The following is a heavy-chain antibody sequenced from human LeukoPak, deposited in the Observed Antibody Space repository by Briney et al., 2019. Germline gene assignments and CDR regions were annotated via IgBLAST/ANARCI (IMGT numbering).Heavy chain of an antibody. Sequence: KPSETLSLTCAVYGGSFNNYYWSWIRQAPGKGLQWIGEINHSGTTNYNPSLKSRVTMSVDTSKSQISLKMNSVTAADTAVYYCAREGSYLGSGGPPLDYWGQGTLVTVSS. CDR2: INHSGTT. CDR3: AREGSYLGSGGPPLDY. D-gene: IGHD3-10*01. V-gene: IGHV4-34*01. CDR1: GGSFNNYY. J-gene: IGHJ4*02.